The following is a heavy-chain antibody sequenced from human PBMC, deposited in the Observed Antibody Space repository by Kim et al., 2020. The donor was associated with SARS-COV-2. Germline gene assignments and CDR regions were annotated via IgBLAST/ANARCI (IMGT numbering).Heavy chain of an antibody. CDR3: ARTETTVTTRGYYYYGMDV. V-gene: IGHV5-51*01. CDR1: GYSFTSYW. CDR2: IYPGDSDT. D-gene: IGHD4-17*01. Sequence: GESLKISCKGSGYSFTSYWIGWVRQMPGKGLEWMGIIYPGDSDTRYSPSFQGQVTISADKSISTAYLQWSSLKASDTAMYYCARTETTVTTRGYYYYGMDVWGQGTTVTVSS. J-gene: IGHJ6*02.